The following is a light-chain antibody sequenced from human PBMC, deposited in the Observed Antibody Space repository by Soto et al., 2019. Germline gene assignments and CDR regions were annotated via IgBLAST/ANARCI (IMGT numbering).Light chain of an antibody. V-gene: IGKV1-6*01. Sequence: AIQLTQSPSSLSASVGDRVTITCRASQAIRTALGWYQQKPGKVPKLLIYAASTLQSGVPSRFSGSGSGTDFTLTISSLQPEDFAVYYCQQYNNWSWTFGQGTKVEIK. J-gene: IGKJ1*01. CDR1: QAIRTA. CDR3: QQYNNWSWT. CDR2: AAS.